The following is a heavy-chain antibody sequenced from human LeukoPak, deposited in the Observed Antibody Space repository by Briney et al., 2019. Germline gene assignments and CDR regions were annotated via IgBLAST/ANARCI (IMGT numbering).Heavy chain of an antibody. Sequence: PGGSLRLSCVASGFTFTSYWMSWVRQAPGKGLEWVANIKQDGSEKYYLDSLEGRFTISRDNSKNTLYLQMNSLRADDTAVYYCAKDKGTMVRGNYYYMDVWGKGTTVTISS. CDR1: GFTFTSYW. V-gene: IGHV3-7*03. D-gene: IGHD3-10*01. CDR3: AKDKGTMVRGNYYYMDV. J-gene: IGHJ6*03. CDR2: IKQDGSEK.